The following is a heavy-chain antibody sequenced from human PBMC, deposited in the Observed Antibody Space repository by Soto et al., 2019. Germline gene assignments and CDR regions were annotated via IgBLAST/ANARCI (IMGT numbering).Heavy chain of an antibody. V-gene: IGHV1-18*01. Sequence: ASVKVSCKASGYTFTSYGISWVRQAPGQGLEWKGWISAYNGNTNYAQKIQGRVTMTTDTSTSTAYMELRSLRSDDTAVYYCARAGCSSTSCYIGYYYYYYMDVWGKGTTVTVSS. J-gene: IGHJ6*03. CDR1: GYTFTSYG. CDR2: ISAYNGNT. CDR3: ARAGCSSTSCYIGYYYYYYMDV. D-gene: IGHD2-2*02.